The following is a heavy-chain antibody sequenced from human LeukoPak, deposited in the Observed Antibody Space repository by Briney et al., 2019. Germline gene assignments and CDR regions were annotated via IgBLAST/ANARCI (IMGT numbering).Heavy chain of an antibody. CDR2: IAPGGTTT. V-gene: IGHV3-11*01. Sequence: GGSLRLSCAASGFTFSDWYLSWIRQTPGRGLEWVSYIAPGGTTTYYADSVKGRFTISRDNARNSVYLQMNSLTAEDTAVYYCARDRVYSSSWAVNWFDPWGQGTLVTVSS. D-gene: IGHD6-13*01. J-gene: IGHJ5*02. CDR1: GFTFSDWY. CDR3: ARDRVYSSSWAVNWFDP.